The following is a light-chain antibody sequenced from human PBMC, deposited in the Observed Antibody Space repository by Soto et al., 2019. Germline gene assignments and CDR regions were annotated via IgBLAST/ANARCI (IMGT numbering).Light chain of an antibody. CDR1: QSVTSN. J-gene: IGKJ1*01. CDR2: DAS. CDR3: QQRSDWPWT. V-gene: IGKV3-15*01. Sequence: EIVMTQSPATLSVSPGERATLSCRASQSVTSNFAWYQQKPGQAPRLLIYDASTRATGIPARFSGSGSGTEFTLTISSLQSEDFAVYYCQQRSDWPWTFGQGTKVDIK.